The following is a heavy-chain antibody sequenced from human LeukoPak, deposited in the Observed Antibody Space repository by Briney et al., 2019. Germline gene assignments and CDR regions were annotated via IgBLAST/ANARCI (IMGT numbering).Heavy chain of an antibody. CDR3: AKDDHGGSGWRDYFDY. J-gene: IGHJ4*02. D-gene: IGHD6-19*01. V-gene: IGHV3-23*01. CDR2: ISGSGGST. CDR1: GFTSSSYA. Sequence: GGSLRLSCAASGFTSSSYAMSWVRQAPGKGLEWVSGISGSGGSTYYADSVKGHFTISRDNSKNTLYLQMNSLRAEDTAVYYCAKDDHGGSGWRDYFDYWGQGTMVTVSS.